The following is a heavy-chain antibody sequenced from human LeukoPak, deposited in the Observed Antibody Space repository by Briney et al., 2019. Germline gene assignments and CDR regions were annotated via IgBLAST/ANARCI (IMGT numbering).Heavy chain of an antibody. Sequence: GGSLRLSCAASGFTFSSYSMNWVRQAPEKGLEWVSSISSGSNYIYYADSVKGRFTISGHHAKNSLFLQMNSLRAEDTGVYYCARGAQIVVAPAAQARPGPSGVDYWGQGTLVTVSS. V-gene: IGHV3-21*01. CDR1: GFTFSSYS. J-gene: IGHJ4*02. CDR2: ISSGSNYI. CDR3: ARGAQIVVAPAAQARPGPSGVDY. D-gene: IGHD2-2*01.